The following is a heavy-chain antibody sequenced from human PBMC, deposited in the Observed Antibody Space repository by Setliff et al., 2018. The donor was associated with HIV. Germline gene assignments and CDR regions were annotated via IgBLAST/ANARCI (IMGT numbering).Heavy chain of an antibody. Sequence: ASVKVSCKSSGGTFSRHTISWVRQAPGQGLEWMGGIIPIFGTTNYAQNFQDRVSITADASTTTAYMELSSLRSEDTALYYCATGTIEGLTRYYYYYMDVWGKGTTVTVS. CDR2: IIPIFGTT. CDR3: ATGTIEGLTRYYYYYMDV. CDR1: GGTFSRHT. J-gene: IGHJ6*03. V-gene: IGHV1-69*13. D-gene: IGHD1-26*01.